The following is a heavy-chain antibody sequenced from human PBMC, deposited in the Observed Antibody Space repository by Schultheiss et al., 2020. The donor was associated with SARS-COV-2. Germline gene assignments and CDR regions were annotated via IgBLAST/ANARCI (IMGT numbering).Heavy chain of an antibody. CDR3: ARGNIVVVTAIPGRRAFDI. CDR2: IYHSGST. CDR1: GYSISSGYY. J-gene: IGHJ3*02. D-gene: IGHD2-21*02. V-gene: IGHV4-38-2*02. Sequence: SETLSLTCTVSGYSISSGYYWGWIRQPPGKGLEWIGSIYHSGSTYYNPSLKSRVTISVDTSKNQFSLKLSSVTAADTAVYYCARGNIVVVTAIPGRRAFDIWGQGTMVTVSS.